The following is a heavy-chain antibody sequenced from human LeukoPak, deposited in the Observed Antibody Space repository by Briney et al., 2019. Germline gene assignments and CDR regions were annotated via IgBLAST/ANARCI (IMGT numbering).Heavy chain of an antibody. CDR2: INTNTGNP. CDR3: ARGNYGDYSNAFDI. Sequence: GASVKVSCKASGYTFTSYAMNWVRQAPGQGLEWMGWINTNTGNPTYAQGFTGRFVFSLDTSVSTAYLQISSLKAEDTAVYYCARGNYGDYSNAFDIWGQRTMVTVSS. J-gene: IGHJ3*02. D-gene: IGHD4-17*01. V-gene: IGHV7-4-1*02. CDR1: GYTFTSYA.